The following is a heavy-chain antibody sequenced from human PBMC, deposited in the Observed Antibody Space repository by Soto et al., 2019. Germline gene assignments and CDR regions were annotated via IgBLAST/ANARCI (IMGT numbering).Heavy chain of an antibody. CDR1: GYSFSNYW. CDR2: ITPGDSES. CDR3: PRASNSYLEH. J-gene: IGHJ4*02. Sequence: GPSLKISCKASGYSFSNYWIGWVRQKPGKGLEWMAIITPGDSESSYSPCFQGQVTISAEKPLSTAYLQWNILKASDTAMHDGPRASNSYLEHWEQGTLVIV. V-gene: IGHV5-51*01.